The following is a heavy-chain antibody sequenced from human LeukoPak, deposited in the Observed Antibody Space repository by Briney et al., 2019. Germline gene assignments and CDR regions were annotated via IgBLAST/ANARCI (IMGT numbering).Heavy chain of an antibody. CDR3: TTILSGYDSDY. J-gene: IGHJ4*02. D-gene: IGHD5-12*01. CDR1: GLTVSSNY. CDR2: IHSGGDT. V-gene: IGHV3-66*01. Sequence: PGGSLRLSCAASGLTVSSNYISWVRQAPGKGLEWVSVIHSGGDTDYADSVKGRFTISRDDSKNTLYLQMNSLKTEDTAGYYCTTILSGYDSDYWGQGTLVTVSS.